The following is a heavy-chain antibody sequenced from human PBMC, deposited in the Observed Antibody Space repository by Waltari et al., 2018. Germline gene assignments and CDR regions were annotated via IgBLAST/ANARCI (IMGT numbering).Heavy chain of an antibody. CDR1: GGTFSSYG. Sequence: QVQLVQSGAEVKKPGSSVKVSCKASGGTFSSYGTSWVRQAPGQRLEWMGKIIPYLGSPDDAENCQGRVTITADESTTTTYLELSSLTSEDTAVYYCARIPYYYDKAPLDSWGQGTLVTVSP. V-gene: IGHV1-69*18. CDR3: ARIPYYYDKAPLDS. D-gene: IGHD3-16*01. CDR2: IIPYLGSP. J-gene: IGHJ4*02.